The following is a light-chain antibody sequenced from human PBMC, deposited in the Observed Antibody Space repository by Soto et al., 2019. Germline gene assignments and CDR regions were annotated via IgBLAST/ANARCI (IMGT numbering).Light chain of an antibody. CDR3: QQNSIHPLT. J-gene: IGKJ4*01. CDR2: QSS. Sequence: DIQMTQSPSSLSASVGDTVTITCRASQSICMFSSWYQQKPGKAPNLLMYQSSTLQNGVPSRFSGSGSGTFFTLTISSLTLEDFATYYCQQNSIHPLTLG. V-gene: IGKV1-39*01. CDR1: QSICMF.